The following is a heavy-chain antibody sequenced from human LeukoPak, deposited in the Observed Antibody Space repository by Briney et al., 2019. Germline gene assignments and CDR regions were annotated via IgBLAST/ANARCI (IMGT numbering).Heavy chain of an antibody. CDR3: ARGGWPFDF. Sequence: GGSLRLSCAASGFTYRFPFSYYGMQWVRQAPGKGLEWVAIIPSTGGTIYYADSVKGRFIISRDDSKNTLYLQMNSLREEDTALYYCARGGWPFDFWGQGILVTVSS. J-gene: IGHJ4*02. V-gene: IGHV3-30*03. D-gene: IGHD6-19*01. CDR1: GFTYRFPFSYYG. CDR2: IPSTGGTI.